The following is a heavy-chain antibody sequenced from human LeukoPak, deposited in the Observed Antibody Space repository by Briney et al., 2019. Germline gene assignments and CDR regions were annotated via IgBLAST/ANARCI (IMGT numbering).Heavy chain of an antibody. CDR1: GYSISSGYY. V-gene: IGHV4-61*02. J-gene: IGHJ6*03. Sequence: PSETLSLTCTVSGYSISSGYYWSWIRQPSGKGLDFIGLMHASGSTNYNPSLKSRVTISVDTSKNQFSLKLSSVTAADTAVYYCARAQGPKVNFLTKKYYYYMDVWGKGTTVTISS. D-gene: IGHD4-17*01. CDR3: ARAQGPKVNFLTKKYYYYMDV. CDR2: MHASGST.